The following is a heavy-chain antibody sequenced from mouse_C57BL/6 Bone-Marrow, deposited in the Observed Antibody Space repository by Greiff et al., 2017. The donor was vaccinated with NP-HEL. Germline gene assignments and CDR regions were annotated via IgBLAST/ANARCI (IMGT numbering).Heavy chain of an antibody. D-gene: IGHD2-2*01. Sequence: EVQVVESGGGLVKPGGSLKLSCAASGFTFSDYGMHWVRQAPEKGLEWVAYISSGSSTIYYADTVKGRFTISRDNAKNTLFLQMTSLRSEDTAMYYCATYGYPYYYAMDYWGQEPQSPSPQ. CDR2: ISSGSSTI. CDR1: GFTFSDYG. J-gene: IGHJ4*01. CDR3: ATYGYPYYYAMDY. V-gene: IGHV5-17*01.